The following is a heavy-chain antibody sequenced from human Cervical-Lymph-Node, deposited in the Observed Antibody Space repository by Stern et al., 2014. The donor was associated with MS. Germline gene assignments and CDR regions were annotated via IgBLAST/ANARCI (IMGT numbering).Heavy chain of an antibody. CDR2: IYPGDSDT. CDR1: GYNFTSYW. CDR3: ARLVDYYDSSGPPGTFDI. J-gene: IGHJ3*02. Sequence: VQLVQSGAEVKMPGESLKISCKGSGYNFTSYWIGWVRQMPGKGLEWMGIIYPGDSDTSYSPSFQGQVTISGDKSIRTAYVQWSSLKASDTAMYYCARLVDYYDSSGPPGTFDIWGQGTMVTVSS. D-gene: IGHD3-22*01. V-gene: IGHV5-51*01.